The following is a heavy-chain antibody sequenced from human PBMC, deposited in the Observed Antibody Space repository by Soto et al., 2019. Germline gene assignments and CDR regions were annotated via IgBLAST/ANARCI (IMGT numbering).Heavy chain of an antibody. Sequence: QVQVQQWGAGLLKPSETLSLTCAVYGTSFSGYYWTWIRQPPGKGLEWIGDITQSGHTKYNPSLGSRVTISLVSSYNQFSLKLNSLTATDTAVYYCARSPIVLRGEFESWGQGTLVSVSS. CDR1: GTSFSGYY. J-gene: IGHJ4*02. CDR3: ARSPIVLRGEFES. D-gene: IGHD2-8*01. V-gene: IGHV4-34*02. CDR2: ITQSGHT.